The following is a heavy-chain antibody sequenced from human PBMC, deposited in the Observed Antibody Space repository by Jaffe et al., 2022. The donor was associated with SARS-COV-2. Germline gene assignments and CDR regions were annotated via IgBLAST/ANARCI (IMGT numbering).Heavy chain of an antibody. Sequence: EVQLVESGGGLVQPGGSLRLSCTASRFTFSSSNMNWVRQAPGRGLEWVAYINSRSDNIYYADSVKGRFTISRDNAKDSLNLQMNSLRTDDTAVYYCARVLMAAIGTSFDSWGQGTPVTVSS. V-gene: IGHV3-48*01. CDR2: INSRSDNI. D-gene: IGHD1-1*01. CDR3: ARVLMAAIGTSFDS. CDR1: RFTFSSSN. J-gene: IGHJ4*02.